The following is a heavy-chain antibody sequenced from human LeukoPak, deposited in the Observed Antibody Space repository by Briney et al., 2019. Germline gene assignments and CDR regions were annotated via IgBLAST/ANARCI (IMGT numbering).Heavy chain of an antibody. V-gene: IGHV1-58*02. J-gene: IGHJ4*02. D-gene: IGHD3-22*01. Sequence: GASVKVSCKASGFTFTSSAMQWVRQARGQRLEWIGWIVVGSGNTNYAQKFQKRVTITRDMSTSTAYMELSSLRSEDTAVYYCAADRRYDSSGYYIFDYWGQGTLVTVSS. CDR1: GFTFTSSA. CDR2: IVVGSGNT. CDR3: AADRRYDSSGYYIFDY.